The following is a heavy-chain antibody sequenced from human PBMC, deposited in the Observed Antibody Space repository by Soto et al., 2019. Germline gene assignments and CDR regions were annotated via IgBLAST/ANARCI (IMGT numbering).Heavy chain of an antibody. J-gene: IGHJ4*02. D-gene: IGHD2-2*01. CDR1: GFSFSDYY. CDR3: ARGGSSSCPDLGY. V-gene: IGHV3-72*01. CDR2: TRNKASSYTT. Sequence: EVQLVESGGGLVQPGGSLRLSCAASGFSFSDYYINWVRQAPGKGLEWVGRTRNKASSYTTDYAAFVKGRFTISRDDSKNLIYLEMNSLKTEDTAVYFCARGGSSSCPDLGYWGQGTLVTVSS.